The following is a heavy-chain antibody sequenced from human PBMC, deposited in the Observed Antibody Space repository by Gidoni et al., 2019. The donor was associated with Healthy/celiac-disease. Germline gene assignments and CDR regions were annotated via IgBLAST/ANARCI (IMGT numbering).Heavy chain of an antibody. CDR2: ISSSSSYI. CDR3: ARSAYDFWSGYYPSGFDY. CDR1: GFTFSRYI. V-gene: IGHV3-21*01. Sequence: EVQLVESGGGLVKPGGSLRLSCAASGFTFSRYILNWVRQAPGKGLEWVSSISSSSSYIYYADSVKGRFTISRDNAKNSLYLQMNSLRAEDTAVYYCARSAYDFWSGYYPSGFDYWGQGTLVTVSS. D-gene: IGHD3-3*01. J-gene: IGHJ4*02.